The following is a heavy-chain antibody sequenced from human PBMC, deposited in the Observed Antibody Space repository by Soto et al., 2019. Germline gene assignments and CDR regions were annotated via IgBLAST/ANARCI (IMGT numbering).Heavy chain of an antibody. J-gene: IGHJ4*02. Sequence: SETLSLTCTVSGGSISSSSYYWGWIRQPPGKGLERIGSIYYSGSTYYNPSLKSRVTISVDTPKNHFSLKLSSVTAADTAVYYCANLFGELLYFDYWGQGTLVTVSS. CDR3: ANLFGELLYFDY. CDR2: IYYSGST. CDR1: GGSISSSSYY. D-gene: IGHD3-10*02. V-gene: IGHV4-39*01.